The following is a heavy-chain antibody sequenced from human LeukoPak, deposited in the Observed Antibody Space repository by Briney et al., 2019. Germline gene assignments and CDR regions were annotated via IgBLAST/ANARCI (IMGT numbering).Heavy chain of an antibody. CDR3: ARGGYSGYDRDAFDI. D-gene: IGHD5-12*01. Sequence: PGGSLRLSCAASGFTVSSNYMSWVRQAPGEGLEWVSVIYSDDSTYYADSVKGRFTISRHNSKSTLYLQMNSLRAEDTAVYYCARGGYSGYDRDAFDIWGQGTMVTVSS. J-gene: IGHJ3*02. CDR2: IYSDDST. V-gene: IGHV3-53*04. CDR1: GFTVSSNY.